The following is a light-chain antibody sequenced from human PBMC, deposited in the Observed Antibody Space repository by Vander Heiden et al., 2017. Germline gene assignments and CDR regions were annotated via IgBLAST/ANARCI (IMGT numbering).Light chain of an antibody. J-gene: IGLJ1*01. V-gene: IGLV1-51*01. CDR2: DND. CDR3: GTWDNSLSAYV. Sequence: QSVLTQPPSVSAAPGQKVTISCSGSSSNIGNNYVTWYQQLPGTAPKPLIYDNDKRPSGTDDRFSGSKSGTSATLGITGLQTGDEADYYCGTWDNSLSAYVFGTGTQVTVL. CDR1: SSNIGNNY.